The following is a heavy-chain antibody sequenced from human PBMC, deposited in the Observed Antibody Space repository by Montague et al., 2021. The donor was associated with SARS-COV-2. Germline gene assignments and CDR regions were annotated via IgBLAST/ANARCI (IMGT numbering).Heavy chain of an antibody. CDR3: ASIRGWGSRGAGYIDV. CDR2: NNYTGST. V-gene: IGHV4-31*03. Sequence: TLSLTCTVSGGSISGDNYYWIWIRQQQGKGLVWLAYNNYTGSTYYNLSLQSRLRTSIATSQNQFSLTSTSVTAAATAIYYCASIRGWGSRGAGYIDVWGHGTLVTVSS. D-gene: IGHD7-27*01. J-gene: IGHJ2*01. CDR1: GGSISGDNYY.